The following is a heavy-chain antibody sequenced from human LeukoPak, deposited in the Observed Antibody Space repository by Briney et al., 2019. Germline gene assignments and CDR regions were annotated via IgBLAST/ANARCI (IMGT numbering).Heavy chain of an antibody. CDR1: GFTFSSFA. CDR2: ISGLGSTT. D-gene: IGHD3-16*01. CDR3: AKALKLGTFDY. Sequence: PGGPLRLSCAASGFTFSSFAMTWVRQAPGKGSEWVSAISGLGSTTYYADSVKGRFTISRDTSKSTVFLQMNTLRAEDTAVYYCAKALKLGTFDYWAQGTLVTVSS. V-gene: IGHV3-23*01. J-gene: IGHJ4*02.